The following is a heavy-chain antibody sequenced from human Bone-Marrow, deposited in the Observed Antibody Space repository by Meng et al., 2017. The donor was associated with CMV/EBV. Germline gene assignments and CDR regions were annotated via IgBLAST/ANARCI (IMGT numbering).Heavy chain of an antibody. D-gene: IGHD2-2*02. CDR2: IKGSSGDT. J-gene: IGHJ6*02. CDR1: GYVFSDYY. CDR3: ARDIVVVPAAIEDGMDV. V-gene: IGHV1-2*02. Sequence: ASVKVSCKASGYVFSDYYVHYIRQAPGQGLEWMGWIKGSSGDTNLAQKFQGRVTMTRDRSINTAYMELSRLRSDDTAVYYCARDIVVVPAAIEDGMDVWGQGTTVTVSS.